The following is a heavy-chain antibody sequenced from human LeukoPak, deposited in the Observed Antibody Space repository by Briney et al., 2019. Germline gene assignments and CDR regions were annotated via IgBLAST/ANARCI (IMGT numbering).Heavy chain of an antibody. Sequence: PGGSLRLSCAASGFTFNNYGMHWVRQAPGKGLEWVAVISYDGPNKYYADSVKGRFTISRDNSENTLYLQMNSLRAADTAVYYCAKDPTHYRVWDDYDSTVLSYWGQGNLVTVSS. CDR1: GFTFNNYG. J-gene: IGHJ4*02. V-gene: IGHV3-30*18. CDR2: ISYDGPNK. D-gene: IGHD3-22*01. CDR3: AKDPTHYRVWDDYDSTVLSY.